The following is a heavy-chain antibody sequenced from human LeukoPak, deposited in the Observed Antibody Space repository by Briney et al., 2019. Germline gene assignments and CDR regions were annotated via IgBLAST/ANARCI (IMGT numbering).Heavy chain of an antibody. D-gene: IGHD1-26*01. CDR1: GYTFTTYA. CDR2: INTGNGDT. V-gene: IGHV1-3*04. CDR3: ARDMGSGSLHY. J-gene: IGHJ4*02. Sequence: RASVKVSCKASGYTFTTYAIHWVRQAPGQRLEWLGWINTGNGDTRYSQTFQGRVANTRDTSASTAYMELSSLRPEDTAMYYCARDMGSGSLHYWGQGTLVTVSS.